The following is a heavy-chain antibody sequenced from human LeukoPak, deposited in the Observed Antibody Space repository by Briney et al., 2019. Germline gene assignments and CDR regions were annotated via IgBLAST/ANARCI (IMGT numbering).Heavy chain of an antibody. CDR3: ASGVYEGKGAFDI. CDR2: INPSSGST. Sequence: ASVKVSCKASGYTFTSYYMHWVRQAPGQGLEWMGLINPSSGSTSYAQKFQGRVTMTRDMSTSTVYMELSSLRSEDTAVYYCASGVYEGKGAFDIWGQGTMVTVSS. D-gene: IGHD3-3*01. CDR1: GYTFTSYY. V-gene: IGHV1-46*01. J-gene: IGHJ3*02.